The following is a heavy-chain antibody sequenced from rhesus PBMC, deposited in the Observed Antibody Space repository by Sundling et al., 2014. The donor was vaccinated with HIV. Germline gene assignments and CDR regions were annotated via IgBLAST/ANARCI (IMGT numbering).Heavy chain of an antibody. J-gene: IGHJ4*01. D-gene: IGHD1-1*01. V-gene: IGHV3-184*01. Sequence: EVQLVESGGGLVQPGGSLRLSCEASGFTFSDHYMSWVRQAPGKGLEWVAFIGNKAYGGTPEYAASVRGRFTISRDVSKSIAYLHMNSLKTEDTAVYYCTRAKYVWKPLDYWGQGVLVTVSS. CDR2: IGNKAYGGTP. CDR1: GFTFSDHY. CDR3: TRAKYVWKPLDY.